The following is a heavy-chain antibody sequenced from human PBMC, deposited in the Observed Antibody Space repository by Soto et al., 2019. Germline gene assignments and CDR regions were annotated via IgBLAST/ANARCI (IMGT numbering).Heavy chain of an antibody. V-gene: IGHV1-69*02. CDR3: ARGATAGDSAVDS. CDR1: GGTFSTYT. J-gene: IGHJ4*02. Sequence: QVQLVQSGAEVKKPGSSVKVSCKTSGGTFSTYTLSWVRQAAGQGLEWMGRIIPVLDKANYAQKFQGRVTITADRSTSTAYMELSSLRSEDTPIYYCARGATAGDSAVDSWGLGTLVSVSS. CDR2: IIPVLDKA. D-gene: IGHD2-21*01.